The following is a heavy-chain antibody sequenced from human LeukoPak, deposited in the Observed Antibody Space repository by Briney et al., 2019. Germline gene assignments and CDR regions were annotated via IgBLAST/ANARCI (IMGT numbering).Heavy chain of an antibody. J-gene: IGHJ5*02. CDR3: ASYYSSSWYDWFDP. CDR2: IIPILGIA. Sequence: ASVKVSCKASGGTFSSYAISWVRQAPGQGLEWMGRIIPILGIANYAQKFQGRVTITADKSTSTAYMELSSLRSEDTAVYYCASYYSSSWYDWFDPWGQGTLVTVSS. D-gene: IGHD6-13*01. CDR1: GGTFSSYA. V-gene: IGHV1-69*04.